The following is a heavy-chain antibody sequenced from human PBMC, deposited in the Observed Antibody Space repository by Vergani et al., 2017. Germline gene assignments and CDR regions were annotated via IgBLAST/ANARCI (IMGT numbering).Heavy chain of an antibody. V-gene: IGHV4-31*03. Sequence: QLQLQESGPGLVKPSETLSLTCTVSGRSISSSNYYWGWIRQHPGKGLEWIGYIYSTGSTHHNPSLRRRINMSVDTSKNQFSLKLNSVTAADTAMYYCARMGGYDEGDAFRIGYFDSWGPGILVTVSS. CDR3: ARMGGYDEGDAFRIGYFDS. J-gene: IGHJ4*02. CDR2: IYSTGST. D-gene: IGHD3-22*01. CDR1: GRSISSSNYY.